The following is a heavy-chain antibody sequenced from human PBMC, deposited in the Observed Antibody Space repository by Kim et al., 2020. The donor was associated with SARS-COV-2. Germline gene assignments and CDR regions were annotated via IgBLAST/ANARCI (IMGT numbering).Heavy chain of an antibody. CDR1: GYSFTSYW. J-gene: IGHJ4*02. CDR2: IYPGDSDT. CDR3: ARSWGVEMITFGGVIVPLYFDY. D-gene: IGHD3-16*02. Sequence: GESLKISCKGSGYSFTSYWIGWVRQMPGKGLEWMGIIYPGDSDTRYSPSFQGQVTISADKSISTAYLQWSSLKASDTAMYYCARSWGVEMITFGGVIVPLYFDYWGQGTLVTVSS. V-gene: IGHV5-51*01.